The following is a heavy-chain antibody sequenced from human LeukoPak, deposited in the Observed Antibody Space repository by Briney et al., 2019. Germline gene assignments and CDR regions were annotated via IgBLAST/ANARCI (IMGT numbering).Heavy chain of an antibody. CDR1: GGTFSSYA. Sequence: SVKVSCKASGGTFSSYAISWVRQAPGQGLEWMGRIIPIFGTANYAQKFQGRVTITTDESTSTAYMELSSLRSEDTAVYYCASSEAKMATILYAFDIWGQGTMVTVSS. J-gene: IGHJ3*02. CDR2: IIPIFGTA. CDR3: ASSEAKMATILYAFDI. D-gene: IGHD5-24*01. V-gene: IGHV1-69*05.